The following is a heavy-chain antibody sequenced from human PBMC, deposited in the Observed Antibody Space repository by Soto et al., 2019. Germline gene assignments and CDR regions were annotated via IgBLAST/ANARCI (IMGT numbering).Heavy chain of an antibody. CDR3: AKDLRGRSGWYFLPDY. V-gene: IGHV3-23*01. D-gene: IGHD6-19*01. Sequence: GGSLRLCCAASGFTFSSYAMSWVRQAPGKGLEWVSAISGSGGSTYYADSVKGRFTISRDNSKNTLYLQMNSLRAEDTAVYYCAKDLRGRSGWYFLPDYWGQGTLVTVSS. CDR2: ISGSGGST. J-gene: IGHJ4*02. CDR1: GFTFSSYA.